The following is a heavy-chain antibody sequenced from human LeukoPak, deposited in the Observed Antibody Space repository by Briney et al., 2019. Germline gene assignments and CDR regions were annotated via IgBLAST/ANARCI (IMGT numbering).Heavy chain of an antibody. CDR2: INSDGRST. V-gene: IGHV3-74*01. Sequence: GGSLRLSCAASGFTFSSYWMHWVRQAPGKGLVWVSRINSDGRSTSYADSVKGRFTISRDNAKNTLYLQMNSLRAEDTAEHYCAWSRDGYNYFVYWGQGTLVTVSS. CDR1: GFTFSSYW. D-gene: IGHD5-24*01. J-gene: IGHJ4*02. CDR3: AWSRDGYNYFVY.